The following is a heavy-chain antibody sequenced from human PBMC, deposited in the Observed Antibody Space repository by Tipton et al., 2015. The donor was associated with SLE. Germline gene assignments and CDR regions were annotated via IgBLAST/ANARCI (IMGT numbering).Heavy chain of an antibody. CDR2: ISYSGST. J-gene: IGHJ2*01. CDR1: GGSISSHY. V-gene: IGHV4-59*11. Sequence: TLSLTCTVSGGSISSHYWSWIRQPPGKGLEWIGYISYSGSTYYNPSLKSRVTISVDTSKNQFSLKLSSVTAADTAVYYCARGFHLYYYGSGSGWYFDLWGRGTLVTVSS. CDR3: ARGFHLYYYGSGSGWYFDL. D-gene: IGHD3-10*01.